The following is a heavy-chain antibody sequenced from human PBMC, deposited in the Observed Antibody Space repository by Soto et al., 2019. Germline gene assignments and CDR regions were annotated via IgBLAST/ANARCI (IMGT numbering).Heavy chain of an antibody. CDR1: GGTFSSYA. CDR2: IIPIFGTA. CDR3: ASQQLGTSYYYGMDV. Sequence: QVQLVQSGAEVQKPGSSVKVSCKASGGTFSSYAISWVRQAPGQGLEWMGGIIPIFGTANYAQKFQGRVTITADESTSTAYVELGSLRSEDTAVYYCASQQLGTSYYYGMDVWGQGTTVTVSS. J-gene: IGHJ6*02. V-gene: IGHV1-69*12. D-gene: IGHD6-6*01.